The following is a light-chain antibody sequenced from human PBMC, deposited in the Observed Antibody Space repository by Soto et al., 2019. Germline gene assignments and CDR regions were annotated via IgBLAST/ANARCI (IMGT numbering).Light chain of an antibody. V-gene: IGKV2-28*01. CDR1: QRLLNRNGYNY. J-gene: IGKJ5*01. CDR2: MGS. CDR3: MQGTHWPIT. Sequence: DIVLTQSPLSLPVTPGEPASISCRSSQRLLNRNGYNYLDWFVQKPGQSPQLLIYMGSNRDSGVPARFSGSGSGTDFALKISRVEAEDVGVYYCMQGTHWPITFGQGTRLEIK.